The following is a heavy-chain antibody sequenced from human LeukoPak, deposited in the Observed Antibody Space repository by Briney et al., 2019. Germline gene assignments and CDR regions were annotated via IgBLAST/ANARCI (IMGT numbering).Heavy chain of an antibody. D-gene: IGHD6-19*01. CDR3: ARDSSGWYTYYFDY. Sequence: PGGSLRLSCAASGFTFSSYAMSWVRQAPGKGLEWVSYISSSGSTIYYADSVKGRFTISRDNAKNSLYLQMNSLRAEDTAVYYCARDSSGWYTYYFDYWGQGTLVTVSS. J-gene: IGHJ4*02. CDR2: ISSSGSTI. CDR1: GFTFSSYA. V-gene: IGHV3-48*03.